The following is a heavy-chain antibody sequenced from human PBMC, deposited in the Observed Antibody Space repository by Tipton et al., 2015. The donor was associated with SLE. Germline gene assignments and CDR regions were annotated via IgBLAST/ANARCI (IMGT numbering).Heavy chain of an antibody. CDR3: ARREGYYDSSGYGAFDI. V-gene: IGHV4-30-2*01. D-gene: IGHD3-22*01. Sequence: TLSLTCGVSGGSISSGAYSWSWIRQPPGKGLEWIGCIYHSGSTYYNPSLKSRVTISVDRSKNQFSLKLSSVTAADTAVYYCARREGYYDSSGYGAFDIWGQGTMVTVSS. CDR1: GGSISSGAYS. CDR2: IYHSGST. J-gene: IGHJ3*02.